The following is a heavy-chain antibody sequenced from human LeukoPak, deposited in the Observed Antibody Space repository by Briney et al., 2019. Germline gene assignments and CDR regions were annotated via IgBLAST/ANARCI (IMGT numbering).Heavy chain of an antibody. CDR3: AREGTGNALYYYYYYMDV. J-gene: IGHJ6*03. V-gene: IGHV4-59*12. CDR1: GGSISSYH. D-gene: IGHD3/OR15-3a*01. Sequence: SETLSLTCTVSGGSISSYHWSWIRQPPGKGLECIGFIYYSGSTNYNPSLKSRVTISVDTSKNQFSLKLSSVTAADTAVYYCAREGTGNALYYYYYYMDVWGKGTTVTISS. CDR2: IYYSGST.